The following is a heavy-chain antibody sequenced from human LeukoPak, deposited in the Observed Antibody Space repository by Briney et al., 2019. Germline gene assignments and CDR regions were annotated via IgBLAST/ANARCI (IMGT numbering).Heavy chain of an antibody. J-gene: IGHJ4*02. D-gene: IGHD4-23*01. V-gene: IGHV4-59*01. CDR3: ARNFRVVTAAFDY. Sequence: SETLSLTCTVSGGSISSYYWSWIRQPPGKGLEWIGYIYYSGSTNYNPSLKSRVTISVDTSKNQFSLKLSSVTAADTAVYYCARNFRVVTAAFDYWGQGTLVTVSS. CDR1: GGSISSYY. CDR2: IYYSGST.